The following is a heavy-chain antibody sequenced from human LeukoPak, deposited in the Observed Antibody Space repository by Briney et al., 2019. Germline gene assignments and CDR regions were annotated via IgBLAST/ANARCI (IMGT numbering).Heavy chain of an antibody. D-gene: IGHD2-15*01. CDR2: IYYSGST. Sequence: KPSETLSLTCTVSGGSISSSSYYLGWIRQPPGKGLEWIGSIYYSGSTYYNPSLKSRVTISVDTSKNQFSLKLSSVTAADTAVYCCARHCSGGSCWVRAIDYWGQGTWSPSPQ. V-gene: IGHV4-39*01. CDR1: GGSISSSSYY. CDR3: ARHCSGGSCWVRAIDY. J-gene: IGHJ4*02.